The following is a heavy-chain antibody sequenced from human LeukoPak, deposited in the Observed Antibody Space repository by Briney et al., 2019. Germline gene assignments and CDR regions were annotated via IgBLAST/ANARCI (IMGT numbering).Heavy chain of an antibody. CDR1: GFTFSSYG. J-gene: IGHJ5*02. V-gene: IGHV3-30*18. Sequence: PGGSLRLSCAASGFTFSSYGMHWVHQAPGKGLEWVAVISYDGSNKYYADSVKGRFTISRDNSKNTLYLQMNSLRAEDTAVYYCAKDGPPDYGDYGWVDLWGQGTLVTVSS. D-gene: IGHD4-17*01. CDR3: AKDGPPDYGDYGWVDL. CDR2: ISYDGSNK.